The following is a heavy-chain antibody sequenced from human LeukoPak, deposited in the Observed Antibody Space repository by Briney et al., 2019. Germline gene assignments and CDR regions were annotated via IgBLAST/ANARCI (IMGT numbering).Heavy chain of an antibody. CDR1: GFTFSAYS. CDR2: ISSGGAPI. V-gene: IGHV3-48*02. D-gene: IGHD4-23*01. Sequence: GGSLRLSCAASGFTFSAYSMNWVRQAPGKGLEWVSHISSGGAPIFYADSVKGRFTISKDNGQNSLYLQMNSLRDGDTAMYYCARDNSGGFGDHVYAYDIWGQGTMVTVSS. CDR3: ARDNSGGFGDHVYAYDI. J-gene: IGHJ3*02.